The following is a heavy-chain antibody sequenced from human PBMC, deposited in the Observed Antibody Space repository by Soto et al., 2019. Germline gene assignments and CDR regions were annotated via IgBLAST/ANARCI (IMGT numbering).Heavy chain of an antibody. D-gene: IGHD3-10*01. Sequence: PGGSLRLSCAASGFTFSNAWMNWVRQAPGKGLEWVGRIKSKTDGGTTDYTAPVKGRFTISRDDSKNTLYLQMNSLKTEDTAVYYCTTLKEVLLWFGELFYYYYYGMDVWGQGTTVTVSS. CDR2: IKSKTDGGTT. CDR1: GFTFSNAW. CDR3: TTLKEVLLWFGELFYYYYYGMDV. J-gene: IGHJ6*02. V-gene: IGHV3-15*07.